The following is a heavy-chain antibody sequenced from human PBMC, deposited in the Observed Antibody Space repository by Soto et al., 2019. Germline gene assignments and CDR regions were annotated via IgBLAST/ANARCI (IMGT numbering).Heavy chain of an antibody. Sequence: EVQLVESGGGLIQPGGSLKLSCAASGFTVGNNYMSWVRQAPGKGLEWVSLIYSTGTTKYADSVKGRFTVSRDNAKNTLYLQTNCLSAEDTAVYYCAKDGRGSGSHYNSFGYWGQGTLVTVSS. V-gene: IGHV3-53*01. D-gene: IGHD3-10*01. CDR3: AKDGRGSGSHYNSFGY. J-gene: IGHJ4*02. CDR2: IYSTGTT. CDR1: GFTVGNNY.